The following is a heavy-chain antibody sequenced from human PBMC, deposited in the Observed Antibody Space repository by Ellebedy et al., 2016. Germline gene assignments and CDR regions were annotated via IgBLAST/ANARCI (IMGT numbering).Heavy chain of an antibody. Sequence: GESLKISCAASGFTFSSYAMHWVRQAPGKGLEWVAVISYDGSNKYYADSVKGRFTISRDNSKNTLYLQMNSLRAEDTAVYYCARDPGYCSSTSCYEGDYYYYGMDVWGQGTTVTVSS. CDR3: ARDPGYCSSTSCYEGDYYYYGMDV. V-gene: IGHV3-30-3*01. D-gene: IGHD2-2*01. CDR2: ISYDGSNK. J-gene: IGHJ6*02. CDR1: GFTFSSYA.